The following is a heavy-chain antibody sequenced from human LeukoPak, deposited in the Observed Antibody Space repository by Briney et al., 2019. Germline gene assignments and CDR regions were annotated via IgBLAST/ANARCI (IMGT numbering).Heavy chain of an antibody. Sequence: PSETLSLTCAVYGGSFSGYYWSWIRQPPGKGLEWIGEINHSGSTNYNPSLKSRVTISVDTSKNQFSLKLSSVTAADTAVYYCARGSEEGIVVVPAAIGLDYWGQGTLVTVSS. CDR3: ARGSEEGIVVVPAAIGLDY. CDR1: GGSFSGYY. CDR2: INHSGST. J-gene: IGHJ4*02. D-gene: IGHD2-2*02. V-gene: IGHV4-34*01.